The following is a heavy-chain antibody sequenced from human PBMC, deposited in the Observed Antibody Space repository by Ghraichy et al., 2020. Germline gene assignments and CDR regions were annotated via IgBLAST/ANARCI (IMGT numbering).Heavy chain of an antibody. V-gene: IGHV4-59*01. CDR1: GGSISSYY. D-gene: IGHD6-13*01. CDR3: ARLGERDSSPHQ. CDR2: IYYSGST. Sequence: SETLSLTCTVSGGSISSYYWSWIRQPPGKGLEWIGYIYYSGSTNYNPSLKSRVTISVDTSKNQFSLKLSSVTAADTAVYYCARLGERDSSPHQWGQGTLVTVSS. J-gene: IGHJ4*02.